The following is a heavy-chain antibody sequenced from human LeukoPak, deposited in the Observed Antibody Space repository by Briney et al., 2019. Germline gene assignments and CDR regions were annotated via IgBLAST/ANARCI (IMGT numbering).Heavy chain of an antibody. Sequence: GGSLRLSCAASGFTFSSYGMHWVRQAPGKGLEWVAVISYDGSKKYYADSVKGRFTISRDNSKNTLYLQMNSLRAEDTAVYYCTVVVVPAAMPVDYWGQGTLVTVSS. CDR2: ISYDGSKK. CDR1: GFTFSSYG. J-gene: IGHJ4*02. V-gene: IGHV3-30*03. D-gene: IGHD2-2*01. CDR3: TVVVVPAAMPVDY.